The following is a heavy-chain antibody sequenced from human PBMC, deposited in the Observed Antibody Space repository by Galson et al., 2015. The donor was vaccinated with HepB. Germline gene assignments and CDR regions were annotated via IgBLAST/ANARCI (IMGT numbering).Heavy chain of an antibody. Sequence: SLRLSCAASGFTFSSYAMTWVRQAPGKGLEWVANIKQDGSETYYVESMKGRVTISRDNAQNSLYLQMNSLRGEDTAIYYCARAAARRLRGFGEMYQYYNGMDVWGQGTTVIVSS. J-gene: IGHJ6*02. V-gene: IGHV3-7*03. CDR2: IKQDGSET. CDR1: GFTFSSYA. D-gene: IGHD3-10*01. CDR3: ARAAARRLRGFGEMYQYYNGMDV.